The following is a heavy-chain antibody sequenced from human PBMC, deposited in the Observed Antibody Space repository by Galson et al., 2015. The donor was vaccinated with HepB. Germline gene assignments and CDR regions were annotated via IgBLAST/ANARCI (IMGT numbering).Heavy chain of an antibody. J-gene: IGHJ6*02. CDR1: GFTVSSNY. CDR3: ARPSLSYGRTNPYYYGMDV. V-gene: IGHV3-66*04. D-gene: IGHD3-10*01. CDR2: IYSGGST. Sequence: SLRLSCAASGFTVSSNYMSWVRQAPGKGLEWVSVIYSGGSTYYADSVKGRFTISRDNSKNTLYLQMNSLRAEDTAVYYCARPSLSYGRTNPYYYGMDVWGQGTTVTVSS.